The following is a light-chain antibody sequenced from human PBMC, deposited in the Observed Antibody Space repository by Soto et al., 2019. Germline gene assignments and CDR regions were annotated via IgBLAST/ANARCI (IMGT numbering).Light chain of an antibody. CDR1: QSVSSSY. CDR3: QQYGSSCT. Sequence: EIVLTQSPGTLSLSPGERATLSCRASQSVSSSYLAWYQQKPGQAPRLLIYGASSRATGIPDRFSGSGSGTDFTLTISRLEPEDFAVYYCQQYGSSCTFGQGT. J-gene: IGKJ1*01. CDR2: GAS. V-gene: IGKV3-20*01.